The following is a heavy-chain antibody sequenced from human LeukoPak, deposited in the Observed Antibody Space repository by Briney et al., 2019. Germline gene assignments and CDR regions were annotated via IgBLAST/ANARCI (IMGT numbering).Heavy chain of an antibody. Sequence: GGSLRLSCAASGFTVSSNYMSWVRQAPGKGLEWVSAIGGSGGSTYYADSVKGRFTISRDNSKNTLYLQMNSLRAEDTAVYYCAKDTITTWVRAFDIWGQGTMVTVSS. V-gene: IGHV3-23*01. CDR3: AKDTITTWVRAFDI. J-gene: IGHJ3*02. CDR1: GFTVSSNY. CDR2: IGGSGGST. D-gene: IGHD1-14*01.